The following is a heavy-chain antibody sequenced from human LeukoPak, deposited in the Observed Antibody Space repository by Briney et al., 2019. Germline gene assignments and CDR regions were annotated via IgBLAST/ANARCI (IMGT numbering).Heavy chain of an antibody. J-gene: IGHJ6*02. Sequence: SVKVSCKASGGTFTSYAISWVRQAPGQGLEWMGGIIPISVTENYAQKIQGRVTIIAEESTSTAYMELSRARSEETAAYYCASVDTGARVYYYCGMDVWGQGATVTVSS. V-gene: IGHV1-69*13. D-gene: IGHD5-18*01. CDR3: ASVDTGARVYYYCGMDV. CDR1: GGTFTSYA. CDR2: IIPISVTE.